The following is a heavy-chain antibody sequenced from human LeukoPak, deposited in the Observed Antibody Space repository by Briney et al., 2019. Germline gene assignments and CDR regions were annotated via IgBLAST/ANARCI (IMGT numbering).Heavy chain of an antibody. CDR2: INPNSGGT. Sequence: EASVKVSCKASGYTLTGYYMHWVRQAPGQGLEWMGWINPNSGGTNSAQKLQGRVTLTRDTSISTAYMELSRLRSDVTAVYYCARDRITMMSSAIDYWGQGTLVTVCS. J-gene: IGHJ4*02. CDR1: GYTLTGYY. D-gene: IGHD3-22*01. CDR3: ARDRITMMSSAIDY. V-gene: IGHV1-2*02.